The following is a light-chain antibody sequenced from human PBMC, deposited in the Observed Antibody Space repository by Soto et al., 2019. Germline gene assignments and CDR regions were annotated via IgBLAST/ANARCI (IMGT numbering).Light chain of an antibody. CDR3: CSFAGTYTYV. J-gene: IGLJ1*01. Sequence: QSVLTQPRSVSGSPGQSVTISCTGTRSDVGAYNYVSWYQQHPGKAPKIMIYDVTKRPSGVPDCFSGSKSGNTASLTISGLQADDEADYYCCSFAGTYTYVFGTGTKVTVL. CDR1: RSDVGAYNY. V-gene: IGLV2-11*01. CDR2: DVT.